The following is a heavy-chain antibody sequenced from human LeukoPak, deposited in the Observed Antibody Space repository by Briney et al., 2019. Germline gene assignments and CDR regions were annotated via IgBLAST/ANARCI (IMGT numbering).Heavy chain of an antibody. CDR1: GFTLSCYG. CDR3: AKDGPPYFDY. V-gene: IGHV3-30*02. Sequence: GGSLRLSCAVSGFTLSCYGMHWVRQAPGKGLEWVAFIRYGGSNKYYADSVKGRITVSRDNSKNTLSLQTNSLRAEDTAVYYCAKDGPPYFDYWGQGTLVTASS. CDR2: IRYGGSNK. J-gene: IGHJ4*02.